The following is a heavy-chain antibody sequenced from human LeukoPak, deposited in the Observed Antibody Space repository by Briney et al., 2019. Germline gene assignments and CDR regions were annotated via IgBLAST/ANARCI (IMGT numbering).Heavy chain of an antibody. CDR1: GYSMSSGYY. CDR2: MYHTGST. V-gene: IGHV4-38-2*02. CDR3: ARDLNYYDSRRSSNDAFDI. J-gene: IGHJ3*02. Sequence: SETLSLTCSVSGYSMSSGYYWGWIRQPPERGLEWIGSMYHTGSTYYNPSLKSRVTISVDTSKNQFSLKLSSVTAADTAVYYCARDLNYYDSRRSSNDAFDIWGQGTMVTVSS. D-gene: IGHD3-22*01.